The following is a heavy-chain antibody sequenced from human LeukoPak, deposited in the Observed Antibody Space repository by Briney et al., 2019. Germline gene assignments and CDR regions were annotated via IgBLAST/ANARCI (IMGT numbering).Heavy chain of an antibody. J-gene: IGHJ6*04. Sequence: GGSLRLSCAASGFTFSDYYMTWIRQAPGKGLEWISYIGSSSTYTHYADSVKGRFTISRDNAKNSLYLQMNSLRAEDTAVYYCARDEESSGWYLTPYYYGMDVWGKGTTVTVSS. CDR3: ARDEESSGWYLTPYYYGMDV. D-gene: IGHD6-13*01. V-gene: IGHV3-11*06. CDR2: IGSSSTYT. CDR1: GFTFSDYY.